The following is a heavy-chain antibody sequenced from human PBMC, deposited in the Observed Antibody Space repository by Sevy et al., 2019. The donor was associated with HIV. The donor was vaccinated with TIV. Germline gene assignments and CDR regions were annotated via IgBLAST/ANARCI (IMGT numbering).Heavy chain of an antibody. CDR3: ARGICSSTSCYLDY. CDR2: IWYDGSKK. V-gene: IGHV3-33*01. J-gene: IGHJ4*02. Sequence: GGYLRLSCAASGFTFSTYGMHWVRQAPGKGLEWVAIIWYDGSKKYYADSVKGQFTISRDSSKNTLFLQMNSLRAEDTAVYYCARGICSSTSCYLDYWGRGTLVTVSS. CDR1: GFTFSTYG. D-gene: IGHD2-2*01.